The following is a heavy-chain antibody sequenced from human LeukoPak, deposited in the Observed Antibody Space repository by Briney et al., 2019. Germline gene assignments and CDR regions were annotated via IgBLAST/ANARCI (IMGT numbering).Heavy chain of an antibody. J-gene: IGHJ4*02. CDR1: GFTFSNYW. D-gene: IGHD6-13*01. V-gene: IGHV3-74*01. Sequence: GGSLRLSCAASGFTFSNYWMHWVRHAPGKGLVWVSRINSDGSSTSYADSVKGRFTISRDNAKNTLYLQMNSLRAEDTAVYYCATKAAAGVKNDYWGQGTLVTVSS. CDR3: ATKAAAGVKNDY. CDR2: INSDGSST.